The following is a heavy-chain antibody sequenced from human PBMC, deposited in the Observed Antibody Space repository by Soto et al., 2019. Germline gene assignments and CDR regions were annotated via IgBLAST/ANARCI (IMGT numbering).Heavy chain of an antibody. CDR1: GFTVSSNY. Sequence: EVQLVESGGGLVQPGGSLRLSCAASGFTVSSNYMSWVRQAPGKGLEWVSVIYSGGSTYYADSVKGRFTISRDNSKNTLYLQMNSLRAEDTAVYYCARVAQAVLPQGPVWGQGTTVTVSS. V-gene: IGHV3-66*01. J-gene: IGHJ6*02. D-gene: IGHD3-10*01. CDR3: ARVAQAVLPQGPV. CDR2: IYSGGST.